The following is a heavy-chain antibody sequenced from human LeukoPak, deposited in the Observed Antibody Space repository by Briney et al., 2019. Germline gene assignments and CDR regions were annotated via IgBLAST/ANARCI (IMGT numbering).Heavy chain of an antibody. D-gene: IGHD4-17*01. Sequence: GGSLRLSCEASGFTFSSYGMHWVRQAPGKGLEWVAFIRYDGSDKYYADSVKGRFTFSRDNSKNTLYLQMNSLRAEDTAVYYCAKVASTVTSGTSYFDYWGQGTLVTVSS. CDR1: GFTFSSYG. CDR2: IRYDGSDK. V-gene: IGHV3-30*02. J-gene: IGHJ4*02. CDR3: AKVASTVTSGTSYFDY.